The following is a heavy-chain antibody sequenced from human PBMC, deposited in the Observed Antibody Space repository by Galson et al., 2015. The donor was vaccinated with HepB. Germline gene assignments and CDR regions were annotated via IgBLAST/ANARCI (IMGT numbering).Heavy chain of an antibody. Sequence: SLRLSCAASGFTFSSYGMHWVRQAPGKGLEWVAVISYDGSNKYYADSVKGRFTIPRDNSKNTLYLQMNSLRAEDTAVYYCAKGITGTTGWGQGTLVTVSS. CDR1: GFTFSSYG. V-gene: IGHV3-30*18. CDR2: ISYDGSNK. CDR3: AKGITGTTG. D-gene: IGHD1-20*01. J-gene: IGHJ4*02.